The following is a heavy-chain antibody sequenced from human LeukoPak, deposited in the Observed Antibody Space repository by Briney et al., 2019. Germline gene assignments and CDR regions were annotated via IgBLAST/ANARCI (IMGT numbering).Heavy chain of an antibody. D-gene: IGHD4-17*01. CDR2: ISGSGGST. CDR1: GFTFSDYY. CDR3: AKSLAKHYSYGDYAY. V-gene: IGHV3-23*01. J-gene: IGHJ4*02. Sequence: PPGGSLRLSCAASGFTFSDYYMSWVRQAPGKGLEWVSAISGSGGSTYYADSVKGRFTISRDNSKNTLYLQMNSLRAEDTAVYYCAKSLAKHYSYGDYAYWGQGTLVTVSS.